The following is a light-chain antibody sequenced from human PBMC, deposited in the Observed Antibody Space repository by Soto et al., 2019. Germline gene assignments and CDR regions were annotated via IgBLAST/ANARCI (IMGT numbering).Light chain of an antibody. Sequence: EIVLTQSPGTLSLSPGERATLSCRASQSVSSSYLAWYQQKPGQAPRLLIYGASSRATGIPDRFSASGSGTDFTLTISDVQPEDFALYYCHQRSNWPITFGQGTRLEIK. J-gene: IGKJ5*01. CDR3: HQRSNWPIT. V-gene: IGKV3D-20*02. CDR1: QSVSSSY. CDR2: GAS.